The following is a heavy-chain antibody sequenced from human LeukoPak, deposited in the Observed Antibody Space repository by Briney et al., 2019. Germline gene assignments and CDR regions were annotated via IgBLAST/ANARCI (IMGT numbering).Heavy chain of an antibody. J-gene: IGHJ5*02. D-gene: IGHD6-25*01. CDR1: GGSFSGYY. V-gene: IGHV4-4*09. CDR2: IYTSGST. Sequence: SETLSLTCAVYGGSFSGYYWSWIRQPPGKGLEWIGYIYTSGSTNYNPSLKSRVTISVDTSKNQFSLKLSSVTAADTAVYYCARAPIAAGLNWFDPWGQGTLVTVSS. CDR3: ARAPIAAGLNWFDP.